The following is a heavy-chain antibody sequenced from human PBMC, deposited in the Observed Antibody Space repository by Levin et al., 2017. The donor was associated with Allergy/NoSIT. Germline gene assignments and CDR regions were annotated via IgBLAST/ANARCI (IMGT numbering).Heavy chain of an antibody. CDR1: GFTFSNAW. V-gene: IGHV3-15*01. Sequence: GGSLRLSCAASGFTFSNAWMSWVRQAPGKGLEWVGRIKSKTDGGTTDYAAPVKGRFTISRDDSKNTLYLQMNSLKTEDTAVYYCTATTAMATFDYWGQGTLVTVSS. J-gene: IGHJ4*02. CDR3: TATTAMATFDY. D-gene: IGHD5-18*01. CDR2: IKSKTDGGTT.